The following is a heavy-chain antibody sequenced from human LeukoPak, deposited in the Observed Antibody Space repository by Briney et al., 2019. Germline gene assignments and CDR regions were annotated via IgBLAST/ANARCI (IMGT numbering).Heavy chain of an antibody. CDR1: GGSFSGYY. V-gene: IGHV4-34*01. Sequence: SETLCLTCAVYGGSFSGYYWSWIRQPPGKGLEWIGEINHSGSTNYNPSLKSRVTISVDASKNQFSLKLSSVTAADTAVYYCARGYRLFTNWGQGTLVTVSS. CDR3: ARGYRLFTN. J-gene: IGHJ4*02. D-gene: IGHD2-21*01. CDR2: INHSGST.